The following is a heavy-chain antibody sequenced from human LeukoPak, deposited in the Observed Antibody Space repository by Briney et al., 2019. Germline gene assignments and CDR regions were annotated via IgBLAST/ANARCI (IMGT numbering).Heavy chain of an antibody. CDR2: ISSNNNI. V-gene: IGHV3-69-1*01. CDR1: GFTFSSYA. D-gene: IGHD2-2*01. J-gene: IGHJ5*02. CDR3: GREDCNNVRCYGASDA. Sequence: GRSLRLSCVGSGFTFSSYAMSWVRQAPGKGLEWVSSISSNNNIYYADSVKGRFTISRDNAKNSLSLQMNSLRGEDTAVYYCGREDCNNVRCYGASDAWGQGTLVTVSS.